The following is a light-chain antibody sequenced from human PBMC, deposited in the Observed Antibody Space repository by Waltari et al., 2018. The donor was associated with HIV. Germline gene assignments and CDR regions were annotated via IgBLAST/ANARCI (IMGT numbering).Light chain of an antibody. CDR3: AAWDDSLNGRV. V-gene: IGLV1-44*01. Sequence: QSVLTQPPSASGTPGQRVTISCSGSSSNIGSNTVNWYQQLPGTAPKLLIYSTNQRPSGVPDRFAGSKSVTSASLAISGLQSEDEADYYCAAWDDSLNGRVFGGGTKLTVL. J-gene: IGLJ3*02. CDR1: SSNIGSNT. CDR2: STN.